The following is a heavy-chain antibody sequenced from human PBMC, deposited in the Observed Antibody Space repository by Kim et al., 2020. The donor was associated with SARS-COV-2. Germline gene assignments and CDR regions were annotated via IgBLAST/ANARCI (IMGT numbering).Heavy chain of an antibody. V-gene: IGHV3-23*01. J-gene: IGHJ6*03. CDR2: ISGSGGST. CDR1: GFTFSIYA. CDR3: AKDGSSSSWYYYYYMDV. D-gene: IGHD6-13*01. Sequence: GGSLRLSCAASGFTFSIYAMSWVRQAPGNGLEWVSAISGSGGSTYYAGSVKGRFTISRDNSTNTLYLQMNSLRAADTAVYYCAKDGSSSSWYYYYYMDVWGKGTTVTVSS.